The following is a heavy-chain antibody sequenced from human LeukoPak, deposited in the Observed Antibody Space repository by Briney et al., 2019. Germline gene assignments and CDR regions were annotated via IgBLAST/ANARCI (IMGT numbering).Heavy chain of an antibody. J-gene: IGHJ6*02. V-gene: IGHV3-21*01. Sequence: GGSLRLSCAASGFTFSSYSMNWVRQAPGKGLEWVSSISSSSYIYYADSVKGRFTISRDNAKNSLYLQMNSLRAEDTAVYYCARGQNLGARPTWGLSYYYYGMDVWGQGTTVTVSS. CDR1: GFTFSSYS. CDR2: ISSSSYI. D-gene: IGHD1-26*01. CDR3: ARGQNLGARPTWGLSYYYYGMDV.